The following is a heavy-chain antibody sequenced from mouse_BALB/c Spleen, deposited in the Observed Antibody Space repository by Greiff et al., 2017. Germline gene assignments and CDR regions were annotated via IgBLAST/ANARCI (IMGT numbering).Heavy chain of an antibody. CDR3: ARSYGNYEGFAY. CDR1: GFNITDTY. Sequence: VQLQQSGAELVKPGASVKLSCTASGFNITDTYMHWVKQRPEQGLEWIGRIDPANGNNKYDQKFQGKATITADTSSNPAYLQLSSLTSEDTAVYYCARSYGNYEGFAYWGQGTLVTVSA. V-gene: IGHV14-3*02. CDR2: IDPANGNN. D-gene: IGHD2-1*01. J-gene: IGHJ3*01.